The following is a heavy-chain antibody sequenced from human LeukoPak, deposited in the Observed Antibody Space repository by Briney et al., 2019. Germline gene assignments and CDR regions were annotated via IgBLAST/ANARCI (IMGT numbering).Heavy chain of an antibody. CDR2: ISGSGGST. CDR1: GFTFSSYA. Sequence: PGGSLRLSCAASGFTFSSYALSWVRQSPGKGLEWVSAISGSGGSTYYADSVKGRFTISIDNSKNTLYLQMNSLRAEDTAVYYCAKHYSAAAPEYFQHWGPGTLVTVSS. J-gene: IGHJ1*01. CDR3: AKHYSAAAPEYFQH. V-gene: IGHV3-23*01. D-gene: IGHD6-13*01.